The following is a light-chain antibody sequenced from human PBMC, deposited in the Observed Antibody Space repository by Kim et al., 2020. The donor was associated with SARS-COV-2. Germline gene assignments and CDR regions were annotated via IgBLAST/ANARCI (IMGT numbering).Light chain of an antibody. Sequence: QLVLTQSSSASASLGSSVKLTCTLSSGHSSNTIAWHQQQPGKAPRYLMKVEGSGTYNKGSGVPDRFSGSNSGADRYLTISNLQSEDEADYYCETWDSNSRVFGGGTQLTVL. V-gene: IGLV4-60*03. CDR2: VEGSGTY. J-gene: IGLJ3*02. CDR1: SGHSSNT. CDR3: ETWDSNSRV.